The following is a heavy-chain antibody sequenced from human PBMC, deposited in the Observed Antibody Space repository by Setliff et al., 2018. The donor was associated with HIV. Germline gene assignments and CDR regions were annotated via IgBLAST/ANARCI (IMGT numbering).Heavy chain of an antibody. V-gene: IGHV4-38-2*02. D-gene: IGHD1-26*01. CDR1: GSFINSDY. Sequence: PSETLSLTCTVSGSFINSDYWGWIRQPPGKGLEWIGQVNRDGGAHYNPSLRSRVTISIDTSKNRFSLQLTSVTAADTAVYYCARHRDGGTYPLDYWGQGTLVTVSS. CDR2: VNRDGGA. J-gene: IGHJ4*02. CDR3: ARHRDGGTYPLDY.